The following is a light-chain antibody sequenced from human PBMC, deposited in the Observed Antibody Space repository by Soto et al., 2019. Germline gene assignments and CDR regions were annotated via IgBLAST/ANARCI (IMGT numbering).Light chain of an antibody. V-gene: IGKV1-39*01. J-gene: IGKJ2*01. CDR3: LQTYTVPRT. Sequence: DIQMTQSPSSLSASVGDRVTITCRASQSISTSLCWFQQKPGRAPKLLISDESTLQSGVPSRFSGSGFETDFTLTISSLQPEDFAAYYCLQTYTVPRTFGQGTNLDIK. CDR1: QSISTS. CDR2: DES.